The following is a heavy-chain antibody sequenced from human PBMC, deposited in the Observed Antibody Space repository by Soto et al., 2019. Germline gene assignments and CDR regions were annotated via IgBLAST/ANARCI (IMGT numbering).Heavy chain of an antibody. D-gene: IGHD6-19*01. CDR1: GDSVSSNSAA. CDR3: ARAKRIAVAGHYYYYMDV. J-gene: IGHJ6*03. Sequence: SQTLSLTCAISGDSVSSNSAAWNWIRQSPSRGLEWLGRTYYRSKWYNDYAVSVKSRITINPDTSKNQFSLQLNSVTPEDTAVYYCARAKRIAVAGHYYYYMDVWGKGTTVTVSS. CDR2: TYYRSKWYN. V-gene: IGHV6-1*01.